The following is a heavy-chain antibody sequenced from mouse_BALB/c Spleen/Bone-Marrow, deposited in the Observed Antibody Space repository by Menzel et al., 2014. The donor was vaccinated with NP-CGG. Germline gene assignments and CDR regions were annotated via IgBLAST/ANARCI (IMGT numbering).Heavy chain of an antibody. CDR1: GYAFSGYW. CDR3: GRGRAWYFDY. CDR2: IYPGDGDT. Sequence: VKLVESGAELVRPGSSVKISCKASGYAFSGYWMNWVKQRPGQGLEWIGQIYPGDGDTNYNGKFKGKATLTADQSSSQAYMQPSSLTSEDSGVYFCGRGRAWYFDYWGQGTTLTVSS. V-gene: IGHV1-80*01. J-gene: IGHJ2*01.